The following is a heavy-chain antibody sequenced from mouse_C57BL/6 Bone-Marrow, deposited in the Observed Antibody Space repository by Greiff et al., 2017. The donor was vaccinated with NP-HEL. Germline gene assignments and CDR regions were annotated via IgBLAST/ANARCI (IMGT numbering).Heavy chain of an antibody. Sequence: QVQLQQSGAELMKPGASVKLSCKATGYTFTGYWIEWVKQRPGHGLEWIGEILPGSGSTNSNEKFKGKATFTADTSSNTAYMQLSSLTTEDSAIYYCARPYYYGSSSPDYWGQGTTLTVSS. J-gene: IGHJ2*01. D-gene: IGHD1-1*01. V-gene: IGHV1-9*01. CDR2: ILPGSGST. CDR1: GYTFTGYW. CDR3: ARPYYYGSSSPDY.